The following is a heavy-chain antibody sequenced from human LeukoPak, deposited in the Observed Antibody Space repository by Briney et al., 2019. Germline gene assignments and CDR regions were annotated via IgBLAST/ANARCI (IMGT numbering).Heavy chain of an antibody. CDR1: GFTFSSYG. V-gene: IGHV3-30*02. CDR3: AKNYGIRDYYYGMDV. CDR2: IQYDGSNQ. Sequence: PGGSLRLSCEASGFTFSSYGIHWVRQAPGKGLEWVTFIQYDGSNQYYADSVKGRFTVSRDNSKNMVYLQLNSLRPDDTAIYYCAKNYGIRDYYYGMDVWGQGTTVTVSS. D-gene: IGHD3-16*01. J-gene: IGHJ6*02.